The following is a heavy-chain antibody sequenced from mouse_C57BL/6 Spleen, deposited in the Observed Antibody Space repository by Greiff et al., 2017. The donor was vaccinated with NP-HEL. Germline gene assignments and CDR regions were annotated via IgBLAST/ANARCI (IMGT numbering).Heavy chain of an antibody. V-gene: IGHV1-80*01. J-gene: IGHJ3*01. CDR1: GYAFSSYW. CDR3: ASYYYAPFAY. CDR2: IYPGDGDT. D-gene: IGHD1-1*01. Sequence: QVHVKQPGAELVKPGASVKISCKASGYAFSSYWMNWVKQRPGKGLEWIGQIYPGDGDTNYNGKFKGKATLTADKSSSTAYMQLSSLTSEDSAVYFCASYYYAPFAYWGQGTLVTVSA.